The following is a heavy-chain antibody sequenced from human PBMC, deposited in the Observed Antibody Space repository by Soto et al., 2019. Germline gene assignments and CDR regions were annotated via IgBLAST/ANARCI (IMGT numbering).Heavy chain of an antibody. Sequence: ASVKVSCKSSGYRFETYAMSWVRQAPGQGLEWMGWISSYNIDTYYAPKFQDRVTMTKDTSTGTAYMELRSLRSDDTAVYYCARGHGVIIGAMDVWGQGTTVTVSS. CDR3: ARGHGVIIGAMDV. D-gene: IGHD3-3*01. V-gene: IGHV1-18*01. CDR2: ISSYNIDT. CDR1: GYRFETYA. J-gene: IGHJ6*02.